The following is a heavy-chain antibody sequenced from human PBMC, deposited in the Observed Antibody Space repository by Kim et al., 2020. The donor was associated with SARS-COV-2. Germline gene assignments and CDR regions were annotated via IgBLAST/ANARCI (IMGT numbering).Heavy chain of an antibody. V-gene: IGHV4-4*07. D-gene: IGHD1-26*01. J-gene: IGHJ4*02. Sequence: STNDNPSLEGRVTMSVDTPKNQFSLKLNSVTAADTAVYYCARGIGSYVYWGPGTLVTVSS. CDR2: ST. CDR3: ARGIGSYVY.